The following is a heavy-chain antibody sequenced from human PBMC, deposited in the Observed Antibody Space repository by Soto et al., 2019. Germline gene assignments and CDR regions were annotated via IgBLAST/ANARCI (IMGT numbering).Heavy chain of an antibody. Sequence: QVQLQQWGAGLLKPSETLSLTCAVYGGSFSGYYWSWIRQPPGKGLEWIGEINHSGSTNYNPSLKSRVTISVDTSKNQFSLKLSSVTAADTAVYYCARRGGYSYGYPNWYFDLWGRGTLFTFAS. J-gene: IGHJ2*01. CDR1: GGSFSGYY. CDR2: INHSGST. D-gene: IGHD5-18*01. V-gene: IGHV4-34*01. CDR3: ARRGGYSYGYPNWYFDL.